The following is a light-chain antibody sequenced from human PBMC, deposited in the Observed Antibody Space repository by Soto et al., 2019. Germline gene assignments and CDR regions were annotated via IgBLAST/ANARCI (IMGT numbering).Light chain of an antibody. V-gene: IGKV3-15*01. Sequence: EIVMTQSPDTLSVSSGDIATLSFRASRSVVSNLAFYQQRPGQAPRLLIYGTSIRATGIPARFSGSGSGTEFSLTISNLQSEDFAVYYCQQYNRWPPITFGQGTRLEIK. CDR1: RSVVSN. CDR2: GTS. J-gene: IGKJ5*01. CDR3: QQYNRWPPIT.